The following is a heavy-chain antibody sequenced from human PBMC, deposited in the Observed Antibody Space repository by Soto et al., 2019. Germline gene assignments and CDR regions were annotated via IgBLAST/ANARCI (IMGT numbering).Heavy chain of an antibody. D-gene: IGHD3-10*01. CDR1: GGSISSGGYY. J-gene: IGHJ6*02. V-gene: IGHV4-31*03. CDR2: IYYSGST. CDR3: ARGAHANYYGSGSYYKVPIYGMDV. Sequence: SETLSLTCTVSGGSISSGGYYWSWIRQHPGKGLEWIGYIYYSGSTYYNPSLKSRVTISVDTSKNQFSLKLSSVTAADTAVYYCARGAHANYYGSGSYYKVPIYGMDVWGQGTTVTVSS.